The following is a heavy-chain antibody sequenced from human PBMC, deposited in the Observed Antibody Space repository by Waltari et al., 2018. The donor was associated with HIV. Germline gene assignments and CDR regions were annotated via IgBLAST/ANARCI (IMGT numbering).Heavy chain of an antibody. CDR3: ARIHDYGGNPWDGFGL. D-gene: IGHD4-17*01. Sequence: EVQLVESGGGLVQPGGSLRLSCAACGFTFSQFSMNWGRQAPGKGLEWISYIRRSRTTIYYADSVKGRFTISGDNAKNSLHLQMSSLRDADTAVYYCARIHDYGGNPWDGFGLWGQGTMVTVSS. CDR2: IRRSRTTI. J-gene: IGHJ3*01. V-gene: IGHV3-48*02. CDR1: GFTFSQFS.